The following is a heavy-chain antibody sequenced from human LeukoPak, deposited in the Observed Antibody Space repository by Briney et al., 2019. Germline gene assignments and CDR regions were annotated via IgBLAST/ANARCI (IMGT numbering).Heavy chain of an antibody. D-gene: IGHD3-9*01. J-gene: IGHJ4*02. CDR2: TSVYNGDT. CDR1: GYTFNTYG. Sequence: ASVKVSCKASGYTFNTYGVGWVRQAPGQGHEWMGWTSVYNGDTHYIQKLQGRVTMTTDTATSTAYMALRSLRSDDTAVYYCARVSSTYYDILTAYYGYWGQGTLVTVSS. V-gene: IGHV1-18*01. CDR3: ARVSSTYYDILTAYYGY.